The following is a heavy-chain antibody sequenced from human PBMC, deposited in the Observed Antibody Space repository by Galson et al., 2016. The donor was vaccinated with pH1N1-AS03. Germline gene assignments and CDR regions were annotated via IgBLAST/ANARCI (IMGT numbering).Heavy chain of an antibody. Sequence: SVKVSCKASGYTFITYGISWVRQAPGQGLEWMGWMSAYSGETRYAPNFQGRVTMTRDTSTRTAYMDLRSLTSDDTAVYYCVSEFEDPQQCVVACGYWGQGTLVIVSS. CDR2: MSAYSGET. V-gene: IGHV1-18*01. D-gene: IGHD6-19*01. CDR1: GYTFITYG. J-gene: IGHJ4*02. CDR3: VSEFEDPQQCVVACGY.